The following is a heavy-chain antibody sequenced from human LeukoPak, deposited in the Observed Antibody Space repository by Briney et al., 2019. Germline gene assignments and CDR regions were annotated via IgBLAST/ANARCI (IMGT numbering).Heavy chain of an antibody. CDR1: GFTFSSYA. CDR2: ISGSGGST. Sequence: PGGSLRLSCAASGFTFSSYAMRWVRQAPGKGLEWVSAISGSGGSTYYADSVKGRFTISRDNSKNTLYLQMNSLRAEDTAVYYCAKDRFRIEIEQWLPIFDYWGQGTLVTVSS. D-gene: IGHD6-19*01. CDR3: AKDRFRIEIEQWLPIFDY. V-gene: IGHV3-23*01. J-gene: IGHJ4*02.